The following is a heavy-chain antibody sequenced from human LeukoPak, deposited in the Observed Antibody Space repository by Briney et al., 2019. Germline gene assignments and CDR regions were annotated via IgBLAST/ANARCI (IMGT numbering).Heavy chain of an antibody. J-gene: IGHJ2*01. CDR1: GGSISTGTYY. D-gene: IGHD6-13*01. CDR2: IDTSGST. V-gene: IGHV4-61*02. CDR3: ARVYYSSSYDYWYFDL. Sequence: PSETLSLTCTVSGGSISTGTYYWSWIRQPAGKGLEWIGRIDTSGSTNYNPSLKSRVTISVDTSKNQFSLKLSSVTAADTAVYYCARVYYSSSYDYWYFDLWGRGTLVTVSS.